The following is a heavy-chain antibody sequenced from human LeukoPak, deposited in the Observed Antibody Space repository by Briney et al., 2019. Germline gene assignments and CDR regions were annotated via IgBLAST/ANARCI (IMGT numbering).Heavy chain of an antibody. CDR3: AKGRIAVAVGDY. J-gene: IGHJ4*02. CDR1: GFTFSTYS. CDR2: ISGTSSHI. V-gene: IGHV3-21*01. D-gene: IGHD6-19*01. Sequence: GGSLRLSCAASGFTFSTYSMNWVRQAPGKGLEWVSIISGTSSHIFDADSVKGRFTISRDNAKNSLYLQMNSLRAEDTAVYYCAKGRIAVAVGDYWGQGTLVTVSS.